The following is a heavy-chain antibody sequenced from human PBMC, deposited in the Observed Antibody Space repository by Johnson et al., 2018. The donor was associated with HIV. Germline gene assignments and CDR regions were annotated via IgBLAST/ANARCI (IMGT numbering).Heavy chain of an antibody. CDR3: ATERGRADLPGDDAFDI. D-gene: IGHD3-16*01. CDR1: GFIFSSYG. CDR2: IWYDGSNK. J-gene: IGHJ3*02. Sequence: QVQLVESGGGVVQPGRSLRLSCAASGFIFSSYGMHWVRQAPGKGLEWVAVIWYDGSNKYYADSVKGRFTISRDNSKNTLYLQMNSLRAEDTAVYYWATERGRADLPGDDAFDIWGQWTMVTVSS. V-gene: IGHV3-33*01.